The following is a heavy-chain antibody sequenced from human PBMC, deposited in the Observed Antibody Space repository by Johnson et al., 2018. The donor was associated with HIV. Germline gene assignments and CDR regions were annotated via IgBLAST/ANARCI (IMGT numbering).Heavy chain of an antibody. CDR1: GFTFSSYA. Sequence: QMLLVESGGGVVQPGRSLRLSCAASGFTFSSYAMHWVRQAPGKGLEWVAVISYAGSNKYYADSVKGRFTISRDNSKNTLYLQMNSLRAEDTAVYYCASPGTVVTGLAFDIWGQGTMVTVSS. CDR2: ISYAGSNK. D-gene: IGHD4-23*01. J-gene: IGHJ3*02. CDR3: ASPGTVVTGLAFDI. V-gene: IGHV3-30*04.